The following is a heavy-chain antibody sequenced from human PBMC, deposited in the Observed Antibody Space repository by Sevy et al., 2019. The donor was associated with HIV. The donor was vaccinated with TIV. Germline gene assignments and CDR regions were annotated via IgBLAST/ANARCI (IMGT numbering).Heavy chain of an antibody. Sequence: SETLSLTCAVYGGSFSGYYWNWIRQPPGKGLEWIGEINHSGSTNYNPSLKSRVTTSVDTSKNQFSLKLSSVTAADTAVYYCARYRMAGNFDYWGQGTLVTVSS. CDR2: INHSGST. CDR3: ARYRMAGNFDY. V-gene: IGHV4-34*01. CDR1: GGSFSGYY. D-gene: IGHD6-19*01. J-gene: IGHJ4*01.